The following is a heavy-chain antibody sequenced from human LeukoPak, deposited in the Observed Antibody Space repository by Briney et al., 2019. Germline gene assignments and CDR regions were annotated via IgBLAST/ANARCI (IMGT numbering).Heavy chain of an antibody. CDR2: ISGAGSGT. D-gene: IGHD1-26*01. CDR3: ARASGKAFDY. J-gene: IGHJ4*02. CDR1: GFSFTTHV. V-gene: IGHV3-23*01. Sequence: GGSLRPSCAASGFSFTTHVMNWVRQAPGKGLEWVSAISGAGSGTDYADSVKGRFTISRDNSKNTLYVQMNGLRAEDTAVYYCARASGKAFDYWGQGTLVTVSS.